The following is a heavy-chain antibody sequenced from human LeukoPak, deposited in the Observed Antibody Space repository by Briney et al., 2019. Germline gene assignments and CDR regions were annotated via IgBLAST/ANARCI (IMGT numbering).Heavy chain of an antibody. CDR3: ARGLTEFGGGDDAFDI. CDR1: GGSISSYY. D-gene: IGHD3-10*01. CDR2: IYYSGST. Sequence: KPSETLSLTCTVSGGSISSYYWSWFRQPPGKGLEWIDYIYYSGSTNYNPSLHNRITISVDTSRTRVSLQLTSVTAADTAFYYCARGLTEFGGGDDAFDIWGQGTMVTVAS. V-gene: IGHV4-59*01. J-gene: IGHJ3*02.